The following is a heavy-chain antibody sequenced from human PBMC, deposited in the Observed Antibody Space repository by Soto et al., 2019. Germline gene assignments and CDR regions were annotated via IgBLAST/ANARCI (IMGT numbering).Heavy chain of an antibody. CDR3: ARRYYDFWSGYHYDNWFDP. J-gene: IGHJ5*02. D-gene: IGHD3-3*01. V-gene: IGHV4-59*08. Sequence: PSETLSLTCTVSGGSISSYYWSWIRQPPGKGLEWIGYIYYSGSTNYNPSLKSRVTISVDTSKNQFSLKLSSVTAADTAVYYCARRYYDFWSGYHYDNWFDPWGQGTLVTVSS. CDR2: IYYSGST. CDR1: GGSISSYY.